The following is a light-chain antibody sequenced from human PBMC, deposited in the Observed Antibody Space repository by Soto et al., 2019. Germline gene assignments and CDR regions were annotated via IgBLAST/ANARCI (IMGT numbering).Light chain of an antibody. Sequence: QSVLTQPPSVSGAPGQRVTISCTGYNSNIGAGYDVHWYQQLPGTAPKLLIYGNSNRPSGVPDRCAASKSGTSASLAITGLQAEDEADYYCQSYDSSLSGWVFGGGTKLTVL. CDR1: NSNIGAGYD. CDR3: QSYDSSLSGWV. CDR2: GNS. J-gene: IGLJ3*02. V-gene: IGLV1-40*01.